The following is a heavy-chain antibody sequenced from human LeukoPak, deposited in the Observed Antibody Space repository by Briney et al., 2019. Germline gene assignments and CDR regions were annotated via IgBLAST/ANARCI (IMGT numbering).Heavy chain of an antibody. Sequence: SQTLSLTCTVSGGSISSGSYYWSWIRQPAGKGLEWIGRIYTSGSTNYNPSLKSRVTISVDTSKNQFSLKLSSVTAADTAVYYCARESGYCGGDCYSRVWFDPWGQGTLVTVSS. CDR1: GGSISSGSYY. CDR3: ARESGYCGGDCYSRVWFDP. J-gene: IGHJ5*02. D-gene: IGHD2-21*01. CDR2: IYTSGST. V-gene: IGHV4-61*02.